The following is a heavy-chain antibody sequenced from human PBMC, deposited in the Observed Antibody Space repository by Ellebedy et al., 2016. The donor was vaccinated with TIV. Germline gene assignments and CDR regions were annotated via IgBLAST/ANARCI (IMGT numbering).Heavy chain of an antibody. CDR1: GVSITSHF. V-gene: IGHV4-4*07. CDR3: ARHDPRYYESSGFYYGGWFDP. Sequence: SETLSLTCTVSGVSITSHFWSWIRQPAGKGLEWIGRIYSSGTTKYNPSLMSRVSMSLDTSKNQFSLKLSSVTAADTAVYFCARHDPRYYESSGFYYGGWFDPWGQGTLVTVSS. J-gene: IGHJ5*02. D-gene: IGHD3-22*01. CDR2: IYSSGTT.